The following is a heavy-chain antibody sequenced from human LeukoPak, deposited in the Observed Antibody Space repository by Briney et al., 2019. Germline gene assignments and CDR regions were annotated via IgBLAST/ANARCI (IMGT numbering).Heavy chain of an antibody. CDR3: SRGYYYGSGTPVWFDP. CDR2: IRSKAYGGTT. D-gene: IGHD3-10*01. CDR1: GSTFSNYW. V-gene: IGHV3-49*04. Sequence: GGSLRLSCAASGSTFSNYWMSWVRQAPGKGLEWVGFIRSKAYGGTTEYAASVKGRFTISRDDSKSIAYLQINILKTEDTAVYYCSRGYYYGSGTPVWFDPWGQGTLVTVSS. J-gene: IGHJ5*02.